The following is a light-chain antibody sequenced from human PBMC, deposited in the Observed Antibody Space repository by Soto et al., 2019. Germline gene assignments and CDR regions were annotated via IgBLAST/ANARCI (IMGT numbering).Light chain of an antibody. CDR1: QSVSRR. J-gene: IGKJ2*01. Sequence: DIQMTQSPSTLSASVGDRITITCRASQSVSRRLAWFQQKPGKAPKLLIYDASSLESGVPSRFRGRGSGTEFTLTISSLQPDDCATYYCHTYNSYSLHTFGQGTKLEI. CDR2: DAS. V-gene: IGKV1-5*01. CDR3: HTYNSYSLHT.